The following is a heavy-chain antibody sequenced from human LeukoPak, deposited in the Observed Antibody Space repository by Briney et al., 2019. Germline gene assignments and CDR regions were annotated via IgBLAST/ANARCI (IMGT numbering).Heavy chain of an antibody. CDR2: IYHSGST. D-gene: IGHD3-3*01. CDR3: ARAEKKGLITIFGVVDHDAFDI. J-gene: IGHJ3*02. V-gene: IGHV4-39*07. CDR1: GGSISSTNDY. Sequence: SETLSPTRTVAGGSISSTNDYWGWIRQPPGKGLEWIGTIYHSGSTHSNPSLKSRVTISVDTSKNQFSLKLGSVTAADTAVYYCARAEKKGLITIFGVVDHDAFDIWGQGTMVTVSS.